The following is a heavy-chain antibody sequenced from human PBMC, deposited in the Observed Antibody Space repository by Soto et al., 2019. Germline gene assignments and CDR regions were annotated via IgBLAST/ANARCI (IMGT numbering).Heavy chain of an antibody. CDR3: ARAESYYYDSSGYYPPDP. V-gene: IGHV1-69*05. CDR2: IIPIFGTA. CDR1: GGTFSSYA. J-gene: IGHJ5*02. D-gene: IGHD3-22*01. Sequence: SVKVSCKASGGTFSSYAISWVRQAPGQGLEWMGGIIPIFGTANYAQKFQGRVTITRDTSTSTAYMELSSLRSEDTAVYYCARAESYYYDSSGYYPPDPWGQGTLVTVSS.